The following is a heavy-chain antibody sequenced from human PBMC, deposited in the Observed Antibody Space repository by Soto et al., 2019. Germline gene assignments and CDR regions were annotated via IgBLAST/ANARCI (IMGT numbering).Heavy chain of an antibody. CDR1: GFTFDDHA. CDR2: ISWNSANI. CDR3: ARDSRRDYALLIGNFDC. J-gene: IGHJ4*02. D-gene: IGHD3-9*01. V-gene: IGHV3-9*01. Sequence: EVQLVESGGGLVQPGRSLTLSCAASGFTFDDHAMHWVRQAPGQGLEWVSGISWNSANIGYADSVKGRFTISRDNAKNSLYMQMKSLTSEDAAFYFCARDSRRDYALLIGNFDCWGQGTLVTVSS.